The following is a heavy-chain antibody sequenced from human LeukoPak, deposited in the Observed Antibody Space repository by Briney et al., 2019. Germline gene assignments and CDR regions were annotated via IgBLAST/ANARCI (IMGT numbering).Heavy chain of an antibody. CDR2: INPTGGST. Sequence: ASVRVSCKASGYIFTNYYIHWVRQAPGQGLEWMVVINPTGGSTSYAQNFQDRVTMITDTSTSTVYMDLNSLRSEDTAMYFCARDASTAGYTFQFWGQGSPVIVSS. V-gene: IGHV1-46*01. CDR3: ARDASTAGYTFQF. D-gene: IGHD5-24*01. J-gene: IGHJ4*02. CDR1: GYIFTNYY.